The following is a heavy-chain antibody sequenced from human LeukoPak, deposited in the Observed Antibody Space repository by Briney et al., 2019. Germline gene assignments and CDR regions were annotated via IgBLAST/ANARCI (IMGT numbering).Heavy chain of an antibody. V-gene: IGHV1-2*02. D-gene: IGHD3-3*01. Sequence: ASVKVSCKASGYTFTGYYMHWVRQAPGQGLEWMGWINPNSGGTNYAQKLQGRVTMTTDRSTSTAYMELRSLRSDDTAVYYCAREERYYDFWSGFGPPGHMDVWGKGTTVTVSS. J-gene: IGHJ6*03. CDR3: AREERYYDFWSGFGPPGHMDV. CDR2: INPNSGGT. CDR1: GYTFTGYY.